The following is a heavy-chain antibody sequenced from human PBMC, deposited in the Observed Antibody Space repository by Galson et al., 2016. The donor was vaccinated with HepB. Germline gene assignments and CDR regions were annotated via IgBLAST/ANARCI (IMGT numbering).Heavy chain of an antibody. CDR3: AKYYYDSSGYVEYFQN. J-gene: IGHJ1*01. V-gene: IGHV3-7*03. CDR1: GFTFTTYW. Sequence: SLRLSCAASGFTFTTYWMSWVRQAPGKGLEWVANIKQDGSEKYYVDSVKGRFTISRDNAKNSLDLQMNSLRAEDTAVYYCAKYYYDSSGYVEYFQNWGQGSRVTVSS. D-gene: IGHD3-22*01. CDR2: IKQDGSEK.